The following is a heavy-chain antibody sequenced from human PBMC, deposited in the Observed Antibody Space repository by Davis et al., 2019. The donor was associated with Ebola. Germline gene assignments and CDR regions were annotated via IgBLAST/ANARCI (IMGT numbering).Heavy chain of an antibody. D-gene: IGHD4-17*01. CDR2: IDPSDSYT. CDR3: ARFYGDHGYYYGMDV. CDR1: GYNFTSYW. J-gene: IGHJ6*02. Sequence: GESLKISCKGSGYNFTSYWISWVRQMPGKGLEWMGRIDPSDSYTNYSPSFQGHVTISADKSISTAYLQWSSLKASDTAMYYCARFYGDHGYYYGMDVWGQGTTVTVSS. V-gene: IGHV5-10-1*01.